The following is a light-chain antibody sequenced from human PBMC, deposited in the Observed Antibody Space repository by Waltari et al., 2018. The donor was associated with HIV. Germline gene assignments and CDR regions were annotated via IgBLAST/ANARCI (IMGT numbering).Light chain of an antibody. CDR2: TNN. CDR1: SANSRGKT. Sequence: QSVLTRPPPAPGPPGQRVTIPCSGSSANSRGKTVNWYQQLHGTAPKLLTYTNNQRPSGVPDRFSGSKSGTSASLAISGLQSEDEADYYCAAWDDSLNGVVFGGGTKLTV. CDR3: AAWDDSLNGVV. V-gene: IGLV1-44*01. J-gene: IGLJ2*01.